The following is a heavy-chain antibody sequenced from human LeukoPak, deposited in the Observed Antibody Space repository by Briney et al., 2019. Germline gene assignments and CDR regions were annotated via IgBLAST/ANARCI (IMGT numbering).Heavy chain of an antibody. V-gene: IGHV3-30*01. CDR3: AKDVDSGYDLTNYYYYYGMDV. CDR1: GFTFSSYA. D-gene: IGHD5-12*01. CDR2: ISYDGSNK. Sequence: GGSLRLSCAASGFTFSSYAMHWVRQAPGKGLEWVAVISYDGSNKYYADSVKGRFTISRDNSKNTLYLQMNSLRAEDTAVYYCAKDVDSGYDLTNYYYYYGMDVWGQGTTVTVSS. J-gene: IGHJ6*02.